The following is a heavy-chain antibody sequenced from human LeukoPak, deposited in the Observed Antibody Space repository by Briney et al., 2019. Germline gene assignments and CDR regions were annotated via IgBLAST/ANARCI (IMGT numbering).Heavy chain of an antibody. J-gene: IGHJ4*02. CDR2: ISDSGESP. Sequence: GGSLRLSCAASGFTFSSYAMSWVRQAPGKGLEWLSLISDSGESPSDADSGKGRFTISRDNYKSTVFLQMTSLRTEATAVYYCAKSDCSSASCYTIDYWGQAILVTVSS. D-gene: IGHD2-2*02. CDR3: AKSDCSSASCYTIDY. CDR1: GFTFSSYA. V-gene: IGHV3-23*01.